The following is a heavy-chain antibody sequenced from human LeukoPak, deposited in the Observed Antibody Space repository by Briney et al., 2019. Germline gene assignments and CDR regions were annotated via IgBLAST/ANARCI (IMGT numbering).Heavy chain of an antibody. CDR2: INHSGST. Sequence: SSETLSLTCSASGGSINTRSYFWGWIRQPPGKGLEWIGEINHSGSTNYNPSLKSRVTISVDTSKNQFSLKLSSVTAADTAVYYCASQRLRGGYVLGNWRLHPRPGFDYWGQGTLVTVSS. CDR1: GGSINTRSYF. J-gene: IGHJ4*02. CDR3: ASQRLRGGYVLGNWRLHPRPGFDY. D-gene: IGHD5-12*01. V-gene: IGHV4-39*07.